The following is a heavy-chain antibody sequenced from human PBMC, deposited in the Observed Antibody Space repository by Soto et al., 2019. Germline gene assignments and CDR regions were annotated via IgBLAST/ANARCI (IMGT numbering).Heavy chain of an antibody. Sequence: SETLSLTCTVSGGTIRVQGYYWTWIRQTPGKGLELVGSSYYSGTSYFNPALKGRVTICVDTSTKQFSLMLTSVTAADTAVYYCRRRYNWNDYYFDPWGQGTLVTVSS. CDR3: RRRYNWNDYYFDP. V-gene: IGHV4-39*01. CDR2: SYYSGTS. D-gene: IGHD1-20*01. CDR1: GGTIRVQGYY. J-gene: IGHJ5*02.